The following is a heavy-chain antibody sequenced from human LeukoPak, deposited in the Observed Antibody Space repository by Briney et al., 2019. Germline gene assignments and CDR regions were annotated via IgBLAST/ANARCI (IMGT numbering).Heavy chain of an antibody. V-gene: IGHV3-30*02. J-gene: IGHJ5*02. D-gene: IGHD4-17*01. CDR2: IRHDESNK. CDR3: AKFSYGDFVA. CDR1: GFVFSKNG. Sequence: GGSLRLSCATSGFVFSKNGMHWVRQAPGKGLEWVAFIRHDESNKYYADSVKGRFTISRDNSKNTLSLQMNSLRPDDTAVYYCAKFSYGDFVAWGQGTLVIVSS.